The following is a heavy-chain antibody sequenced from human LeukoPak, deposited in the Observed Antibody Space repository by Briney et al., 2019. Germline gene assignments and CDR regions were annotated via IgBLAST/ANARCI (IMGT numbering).Heavy chain of an antibody. D-gene: IGHD1-26*01. CDR3: ARAFSGSPHFDY. CDR1: GGTFSSYA. CDR2: IIPIFGTA. Sequence: SVKVSCKASGGTFSSYAISWVRQAPGQGLEWMGGIIPIFGTANYAQKFQGRVTITADKSTSTAYMELSSLRSEDTAVYYCARAFSGSPHFDYWGQGTLVTVSS. J-gene: IGHJ4*02. V-gene: IGHV1-69*06.